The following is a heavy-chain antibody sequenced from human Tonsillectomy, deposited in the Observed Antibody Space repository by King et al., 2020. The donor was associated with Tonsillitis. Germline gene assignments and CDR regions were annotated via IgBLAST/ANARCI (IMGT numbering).Heavy chain of an antibody. D-gene: IGHD1-26*01. CDR2: ISSSSSTI. J-gene: IGHJ6*02. V-gene: IGHV3-48*02. CDR3: ARDWRRRSGSYYYYYGMDV. Sequence: VQLVESGGGLVQPGGSLRLSCAASGFTFSSYSMNWVRQAPGKGLEWVSYISSSSSTIYYAESVKGRFTISRDNAKNSLYLQMNSLIDEDTAVYYCARDWRRRSGSYYYYYGMDVWGQGTTVTVSS. CDR1: GFTFSSYS.